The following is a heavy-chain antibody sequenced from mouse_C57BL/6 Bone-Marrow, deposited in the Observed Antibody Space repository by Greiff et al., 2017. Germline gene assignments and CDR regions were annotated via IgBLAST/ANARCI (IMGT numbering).Heavy chain of an antibody. CDR2: ISSGSSTI. J-gene: IGHJ1*03. CDR3: VCPIYYGNLYWYFDV. D-gene: IGHD2-1*01. Sequence: EVQVVESGGGLVKPGGSLKLSCAASGFTFSDYGMHWVRQAPEKGLEWVAYISSGSSTIYYADTVKGRFTISRDNAKNTLFLQMTSLRSEDTAMYYCVCPIYYGNLYWYFDVWGTGTTVTVSS. V-gene: IGHV5-17*01. CDR1: GFTFSDYG.